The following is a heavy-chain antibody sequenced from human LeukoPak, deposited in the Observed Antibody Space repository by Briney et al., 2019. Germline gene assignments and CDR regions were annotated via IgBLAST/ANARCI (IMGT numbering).Heavy chain of an antibody. Sequence: GGSLRLSCAASGFTFSSYWMSWVRQAPGKGLEWVANIKQDGSEKYYVDSVKGRFTISRDNAKNSLYPQMNSLRAEDTAVYYCAREHYVWGSYRRKYFDYWGQGTLVTVSS. CDR1: GFTFSSYW. CDR3: AREHYVWGSYRRKYFDY. D-gene: IGHD3-16*02. CDR2: IKQDGSEK. V-gene: IGHV3-7*01. J-gene: IGHJ4*02.